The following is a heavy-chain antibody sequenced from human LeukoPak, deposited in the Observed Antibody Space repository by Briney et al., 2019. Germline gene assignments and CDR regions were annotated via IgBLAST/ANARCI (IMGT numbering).Heavy chain of an antibody. D-gene: IGHD1-1*01. CDR3: ARDYWKNYYYYMDV. Sequence: PGRSLRLSCAASGFTFSSYDMHWVRQAPGKGLEWVAVISYDGSNKYYADSVKGRFTISRDNSKNTLYLQMNSLRAEDTAVYYCARDYWKNYYYYMDVWGKGTTVTVSS. CDR2: ISYDGSNK. J-gene: IGHJ6*03. V-gene: IGHV3-30*04. CDR1: GFTFSSYD.